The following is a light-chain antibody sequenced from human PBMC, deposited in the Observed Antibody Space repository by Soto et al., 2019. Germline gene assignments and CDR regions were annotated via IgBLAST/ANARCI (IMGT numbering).Light chain of an antibody. CDR1: QSVSNN. V-gene: IGKV3D-15*01. CDR2: GAS. CDR3: QQYNNWPPWT. Sequence: EIVMTQSPATLSVSPGEGATLSCRASQSVSNNLAWYQQRPGQAPRLLIYGASSRATGIPDRFSGGGSGTDFTLTISSLQPEDFAVYYCQQYNNWPPWTFGQGTKVDI. J-gene: IGKJ1*01.